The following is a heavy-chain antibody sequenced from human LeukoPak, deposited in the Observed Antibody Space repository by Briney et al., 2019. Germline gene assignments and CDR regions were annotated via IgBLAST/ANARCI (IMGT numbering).Heavy chain of an antibody. J-gene: IGHJ3*02. V-gene: IGHV3-23*01. Sequence: GGSLRLSCAASGFTFSSYAMSWVRQAPGKGLEWVSAISGSGGSTYYADSVKGRFTISRDNSKNTLYLQMNSLRAEDTAVYYCARLNSSGWYQGAFDIWGQGTMVTVSS. CDR1: GFTFSSYA. CDR3: ARLNSSGWYQGAFDI. D-gene: IGHD6-19*01. CDR2: ISGSGGST.